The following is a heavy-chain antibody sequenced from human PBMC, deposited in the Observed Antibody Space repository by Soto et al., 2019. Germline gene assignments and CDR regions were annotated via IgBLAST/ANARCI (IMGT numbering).Heavy chain of an antibody. CDR2: IYYSGST. CDR1: GGSISSSSYY. D-gene: IGHD3-10*01. CDR3: GTLWFGEFLFDI. J-gene: IGHJ3*02. Sequence: QLQLQESGPGLVKPSETLSLTCTVSGGSISSSSYYWGWIRQPPGKGLEWIGSIYYSGSTYYNPSLKSRVTISVETSKNQFSLKLSSVTAADTAVYYCGTLWFGEFLFDIWGQGTMVTVSS. V-gene: IGHV4-39*01.